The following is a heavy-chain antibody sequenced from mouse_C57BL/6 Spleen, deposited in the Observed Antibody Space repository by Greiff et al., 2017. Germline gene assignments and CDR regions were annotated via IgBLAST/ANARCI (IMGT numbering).Heavy chain of an antibody. Sequence: VQLVESGAELVRPGTSVKVSCKASGYAFTNYLIEWVKQRPGQGLEWIGVINPGSGGTNYTEKFKGKATLTADKSSSTAYLQLSSLTSEDSAVYFCARKVYDYDEDAMDYWGQGTSVTVSS. D-gene: IGHD2-4*01. V-gene: IGHV1-54*01. J-gene: IGHJ4*01. CDR2: INPGSGGT. CDR1: GYAFTNYL. CDR3: ARKVYDYDEDAMDY.